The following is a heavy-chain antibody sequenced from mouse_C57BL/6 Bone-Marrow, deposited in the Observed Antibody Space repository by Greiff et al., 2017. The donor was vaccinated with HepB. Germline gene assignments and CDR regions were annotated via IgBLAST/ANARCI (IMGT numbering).Heavy chain of an antibody. Sequence: QVQLQQPGAELVMPGASVKLSCKASGYTFTSSWMHWVKQRPGQGLEWIGEIDPSDSYTNYNQKFKGKSTLTVDKSSSTAYMQLSSLTSEDSAVYYCARYYCGSSYWGQGTTLTVSS. J-gene: IGHJ2*01. CDR2: IDPSDSYT. D-gene: IGHD1-1*01. CDR3: ARYYCGSSY. V-gene: IGHV1-69*01. CDR1: GYTFTSSW.